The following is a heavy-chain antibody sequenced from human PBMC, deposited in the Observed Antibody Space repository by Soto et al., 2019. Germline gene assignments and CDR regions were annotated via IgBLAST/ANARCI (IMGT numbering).Heavy chain of an antibody. D-gene: IGHD3-16*01. J-gene: IGHJ5*02. Sequence: GSLRLSCAASGLTSSSYWMHWVGQVPGKGLVWVSRISSDGSITNYADSVKGRFSISRDNAKNTLYLQINSLRAEDTAVYYYDSRPYTFENWFDPWGQGTLVTVSS. V-gene: IGHV3-74*01. CDR1: GLTSSSYW. CDR2: ISSDGSIT. CDR3: DSRPYTFENWFDP.